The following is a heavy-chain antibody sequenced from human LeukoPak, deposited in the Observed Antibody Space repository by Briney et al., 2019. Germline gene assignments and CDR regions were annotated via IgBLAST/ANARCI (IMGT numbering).Heavy chain of an antibody. CDR2: ISYDGSIK. J-gene: IGHJ4*02. V-gene: IGHV3-30-3*01. Sequence: PGGSLRLSCAASGFTFSSYAMHWVRQAPGKGLEWVAVISYDGSIKYYADSVKGRFTPSRDNSKNILYLQMNRLSAEDTAVYYCARGPGYSSGWYVLSVDYWGQGTLVTVSS. CDR1: GFTFSSYA. CDR3: ARGPGYSSGWYVLSVDY. D-gene: IGHD6-19*01.